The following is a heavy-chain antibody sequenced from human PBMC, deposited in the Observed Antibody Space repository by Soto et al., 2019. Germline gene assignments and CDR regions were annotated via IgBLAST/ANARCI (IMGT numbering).Heavy chain of an antibody. CDR3: ARHLYSGDSSGSFGY. J-gene: IGHJ4*02. CDR1: DDSIGRSNYF. Sequence: QLQLQASGPGLVKPSETLSLTCTVSDDSIGRSNYFWGWIRKPPGKGLEWIGNIFYSGNTHYNPSRKSRVNISLDTSNHQFSLRVSSVTAAYTAVYYCARHLYSGDSSGSFGYWGPGALVIVSS. V-gene: IGHV4-39*01. D-gene: IGHD6-19*01. CDR2: IFYSGNT.